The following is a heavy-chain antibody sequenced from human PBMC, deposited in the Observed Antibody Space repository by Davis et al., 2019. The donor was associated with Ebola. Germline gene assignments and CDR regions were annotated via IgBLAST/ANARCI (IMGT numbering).Heavy chain of an antibody. D-gene: IGHD2-15*01. Sequence: LRLSCTVSGGSISSGGYYWSWIRQHPGKGLEWIGYIYYSGSTYYNPSLKSRVTISVDTSKNQFSLKLSSVTAADTAVYYCAREVPDPLGGGSYGMDVWGQGTTVTVSS. CDR3: AREVPDPLGGGSYGMDV. CDR1: GGSISSGGYY. V-gene: IGHV4-31*03. J-gene: IGHJ6*02. CDR2: IYYSGST.